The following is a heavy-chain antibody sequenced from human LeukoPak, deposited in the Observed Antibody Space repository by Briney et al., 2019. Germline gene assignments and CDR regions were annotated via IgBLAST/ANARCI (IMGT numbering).Heavy chain of an antibody. D-gene: IGHD3-22*01. CDR2: IYTSGST. Sequence: SQTLSLTCTVSGGSISSGSYYWSWIRQPAGKGLEWIGRIYTSGSTNYNPSLKSRVTISVDTSKNQFSLKLSSVTAADTAVYYCARDKCCPVKGWFDPWGQGTLVTVSS. V-gene: IGHV4-61*02. CDR1: GGSISSGSYY. J-gene: IGHJ5*02. CDR3: ARDKCCPVKGWFDP.